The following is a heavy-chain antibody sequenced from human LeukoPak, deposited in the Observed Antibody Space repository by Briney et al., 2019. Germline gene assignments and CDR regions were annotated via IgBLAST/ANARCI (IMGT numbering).Heavy chain of an antibody. J-gene: IGHJ3*02. V-gene: IGHV4-4*07. CDR1: GGSISSYY. D-gene: IGHD1-26*01. CDR3: ARDWDSGSYSVYAFDI. Sequence: NSSETLSLTCTVSGGSISSYYWSWIRQPAGKGLEWIGRIYTSGSTNYNPSLKSRVTMSVDTSKNQFSLKLSSATAADTAVYYCARDWDSGSYSVYAFDIWGQGTMVTVSS. CDR2: IYTSGST.